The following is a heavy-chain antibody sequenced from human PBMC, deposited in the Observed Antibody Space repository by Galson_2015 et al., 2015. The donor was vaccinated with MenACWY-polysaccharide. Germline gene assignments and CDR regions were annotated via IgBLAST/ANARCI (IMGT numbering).Heavy chain of an antibody. CDR1: GFSFHNYT. CDR2: ISATG. J-gene: IGHJ3*01. V-gene: IGHV3-23*01. D-gene: IGHD4/OR15-4a*01. CDR3: AKEWYTYGPIDAFDV. Sequence: SLRLSCAASGFSFHNYTMSWVRRAPGGGLEWVSGISATGDYTSGRFTISRDNSKNTLYLHMNSLRAEDTAMYYCAKEWYTYGPIDAFDVWGQGTMVTVSS.